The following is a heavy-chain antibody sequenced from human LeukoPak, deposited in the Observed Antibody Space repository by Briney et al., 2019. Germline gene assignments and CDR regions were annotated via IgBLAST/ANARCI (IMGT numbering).Heavy chain of an antibody. CDR1: GFTFSSNH. D-gene: IGHD1-1*01. J-gene: IGHJ4*02. CDR2: IYSGGST. V-gene: IGHV3-53*01. Sequence: GGSLRLSCAASGFTFSSNHMSWVRQAPGKGLEWVSVIYSGGSTDYADSVKGRFTISRDNLKNTLYLQMNTLRAEDTAVYYCARGPAGYNWGQGTLVTVSS. CDR3: ARGPAGYN.